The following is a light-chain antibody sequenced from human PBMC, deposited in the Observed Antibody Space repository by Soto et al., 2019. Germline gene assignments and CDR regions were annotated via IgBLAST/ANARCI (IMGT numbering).Light chain of an antibody. V-gene: IGLV6-57*01. J-gene: IGLJ2*01. CDR2: EDN. Sequence: NFMLTQPHSVSESPGKTVTISCTRSSGSIASNYVQWYQQRPGSSPTTVIYEDNQRPSGVPGRFSGSIDSSSNSASLTISGLKTEDEADYYCQSYDSSIVVFGGGTQLTVL. CDR1: SGSIASNY. CDR3: QSYDSSIVV.